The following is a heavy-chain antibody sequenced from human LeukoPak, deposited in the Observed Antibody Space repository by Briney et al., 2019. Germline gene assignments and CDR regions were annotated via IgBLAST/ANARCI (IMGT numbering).Heavy chain of an antibody. J-gene: IGHJ4*02. CDR2: IIPILGIA. D-gene: IGHD5-12*01. V-gene: IGHV1-69*04. CDR3: ARIVATTEGGFDY. Sequence: ASVKVSCKASGGTFSSYAISWVRQAPGQGLEWMGRIIPILGIANYAQKFQGRVTITADKSTSTAYIELSSLRSEDTAVYYCARIVATTEGGFDYWGQGTLVTVSS. CDR1: GGTFSSYA.